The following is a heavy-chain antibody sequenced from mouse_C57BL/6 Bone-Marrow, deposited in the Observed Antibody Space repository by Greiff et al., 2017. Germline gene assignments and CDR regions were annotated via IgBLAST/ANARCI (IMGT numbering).Heavy chain of an antibody. J-gene: IGHJ1*03. CDR1: GFTFSDFY. CDR2: SRNKANDYTT. Sequence: EVKLMESGGGLVQSGRSLRLSCATSGFTFSDFYMEWVRQAPGKGLEWIAASRNKANDYTTEYSASVKGRFIVSRDTSQSILYLQMNALRAEDTAIYYCARDNYYGSSHWYFDVWGTGTTVTVSS. D-gene: IGHD1-1*01. CDR3: ARDNYYGSSHWYFDV. V-gene: IGHV7-1*01.